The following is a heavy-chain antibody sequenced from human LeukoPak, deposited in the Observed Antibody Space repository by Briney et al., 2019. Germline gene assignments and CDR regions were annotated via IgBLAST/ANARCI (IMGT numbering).Heavy chain of an antibody. CDR3: AREGRENDSSGYFDY. D-gene: IGHD3-22*01. V-gene: IGHV4-59*01. J-gene: IGHJ4*02. Sequence: SETLSLTCTISGGSLKYYYWNWIRQSPGKGLEWIGYIYYTGSTKYNPSLESRVTISLDTSENQFSLKLTTVTAADTAVYYCAREGRENDSSGYFDYWGQGTLVPV. CDR2: IYYTGST. CDR1: GGSLKYYY.